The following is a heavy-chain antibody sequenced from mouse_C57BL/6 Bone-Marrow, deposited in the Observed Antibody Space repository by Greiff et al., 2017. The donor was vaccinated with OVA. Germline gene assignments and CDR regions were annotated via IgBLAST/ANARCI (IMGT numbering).Heavy chain of an antibody. J-gene: IGHJ3*01. V-gene: IGHV1-85*01. CDR3: ARDGFAY. Sequence: VQLKESGPELVKPGASVKLSCKASGYTFTSYDITWVKQRPGQGLEWIGWIYPRDGSTKYNEKFKGKATLTVDTSSITAYMELHSLTAEDSAVYFCARDGFAYWGQGTLVTVSA. CDR2: IYPRDGST. CDR1: GYTFTSYD.